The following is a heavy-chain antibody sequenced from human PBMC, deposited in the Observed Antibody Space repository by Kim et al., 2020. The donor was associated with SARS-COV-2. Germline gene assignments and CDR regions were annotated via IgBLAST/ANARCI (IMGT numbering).Heavy chain of an antibody. D-gene: IGHD6-13*01. CDR3: ARHRYRSSWYWKLVYYYGMDV. CDR1: GYSFTSYW. Sequence: GESLKISCKGSGYSFTSYWISWVRQMPGKGLEWMGRIDPSDSYTNYSPSFQGHVTISADKSISTAYLQWSSLKASDTAMYYCARHRYRSSWYWKLVYYYGMDVWGEGTTVTVSS. J-gene: IGHJ6*04. CDR2: IDPSDSYT. V-gene: IGHV5-10-1*01.